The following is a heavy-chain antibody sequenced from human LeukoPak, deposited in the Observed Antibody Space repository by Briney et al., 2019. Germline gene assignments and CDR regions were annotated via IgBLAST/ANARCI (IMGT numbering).Heavy chain of an antibody. Sequence: PSETLSLTCTVSGGSISSYYWSWIRQPAGKGLEWIGRIYTSGSTNYNPSLKSRVTMSVDTSKNQFSLKLSSVTAADTAVYYCAREGWYFGESMIGDWFDPWGQGTLVTVSS. CDR3: AREGWYFGESMIGDWFDP. CDR2: IYTSGST. V-gene: IGHV4-4*07. CDR1: GGSISSYY. D-gene: IGHD3-10*01. J-gene: IGHJ5*02.